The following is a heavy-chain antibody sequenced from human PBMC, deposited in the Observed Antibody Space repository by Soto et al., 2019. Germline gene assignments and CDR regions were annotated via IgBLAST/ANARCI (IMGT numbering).Heavy chain of an antibody. CDR1: GFTFSSYA. CDR2: LSGSGVST. J-gene: IGHJ6*02. Sequence: EVQLLESGGGLVQPGGSLRLSCAASGFTFSSYAMSWVRQAPGKGLEWVSALSGSGVSTYYADSVQGRFPISSDDSKITQYLQRNSLRAEDTAVYYCAKGGGSKDYYDTSGYYLYYYYAMDVGGQGTTVTVSS. V-gene: IGHV3-23*01. D-gene: IGHD3-22*01. CDR3: AKGGGSKDYYDTSGYYLYYYYAMDV.